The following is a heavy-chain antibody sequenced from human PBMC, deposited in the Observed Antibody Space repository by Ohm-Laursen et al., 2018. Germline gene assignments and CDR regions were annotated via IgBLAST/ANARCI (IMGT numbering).Heavy chain of an antibody. V-gene: IGHV3-7*01. CDR2: INQDGSEK. Sequence: SLRLSCAASGFTFSNYWMSWVRQAPGKGLEWVANINQDGSEKYYVDSVTGRFTISRDNSQNTLYLQMTNLRVEDTAVYYCAKDLKAGAASYYFDHWGQGTLVTVSS. CDR3: AKDLKAGAASYYFDH. D-gene: IGHD6-13*01. J-gene: IGHJ4*02. CDR1: GFTFSNYW.